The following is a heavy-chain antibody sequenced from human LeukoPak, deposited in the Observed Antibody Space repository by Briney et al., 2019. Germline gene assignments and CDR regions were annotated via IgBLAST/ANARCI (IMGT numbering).Heavy chain of an antibody. Sequence: GGSLRLSCAASGFTFDDYGMSWVRQAPGKGLEWVSGINWNDGSIGYADSVKGRFTISRDNAKNSLFLQMNSLRAEDTALYHCAREHYSSSWYVHDAFDIWGQGTMVTVSS. CDR2: INWNDGSI. V-gene: IGHV3-20*01. D-gene: IGHD6-13*01. CDR1: GFTFDDYG. J-gene: IGHJ3*02. CDR3: AREHYSSSWYVHDAFDI.